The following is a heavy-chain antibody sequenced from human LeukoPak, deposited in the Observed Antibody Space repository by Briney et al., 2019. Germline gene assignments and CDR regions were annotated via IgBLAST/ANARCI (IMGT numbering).Heavy chain of an antibody. Sequence: GGTLRLSCAASGFTFSNYGMSWVRQAPGKGLEWVSSISGSGDSTYYADSVKGRFTISRDNSKNTLYLRMNSLRAEDTAVYYCAKTAGIAAAADFDYWGQGTLVTVSS. CDR3: AKTAGIAAAADFDY. D-gene: IGHD6-13*01. V-gene: IGHV3-23*01. J-gene: IGHJ4*02. CDR1: GFTFSNYG. CDR2: ISGSGDST.